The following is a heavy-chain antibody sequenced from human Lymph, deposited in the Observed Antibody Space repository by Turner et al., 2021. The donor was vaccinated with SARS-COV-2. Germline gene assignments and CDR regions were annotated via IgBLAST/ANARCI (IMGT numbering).Heavy chain of an antibody. V-gene: IGHV1-8*02. CDR1: GYTFTSYD. Sequence: QVQLVHSGAEVKKPGASVKVSVKAPGYTFTSYDINWVRQATGQGLEWMGWMNPNSGNTGYAQKFQGRVTMTSNTSISTAYMELSSLRSEDTAVYYCARGRYSGGGMDVWGQGTTVTVSS. J-gene: IGHJ6*02. D-gene: IGHD1-26*01. CDR2: MNPNSGNT. CDR3: ARGRYSGGGMDV.